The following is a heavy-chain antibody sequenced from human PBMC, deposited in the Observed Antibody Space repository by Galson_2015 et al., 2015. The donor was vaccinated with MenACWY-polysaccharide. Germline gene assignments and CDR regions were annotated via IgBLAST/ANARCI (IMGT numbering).Heavy chain of an antibody. Sequence: PALVKPTQTLTLTCAFSGFSLSTTEVGVGWIRQSPGKALEWLAVIYRGDEKRYSPSLKTRLTITKDTSRSQVVLTMTNMDPVDTGTHHCAHSRYTTNGVYYRGIAHYSGQGTLVTVSS. CDR1: GFSLSTTEVG. J-gene: IGHJ4*02. CDR3: AHSRYTTNGVYYRGIAHY. V-gene: IGHV2-5*02. CDR2: IYRGDEK. D-gene: IGHD2-8*01.